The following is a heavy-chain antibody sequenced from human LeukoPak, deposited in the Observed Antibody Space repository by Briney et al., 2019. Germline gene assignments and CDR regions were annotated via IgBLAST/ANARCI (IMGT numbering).Heavy chain of an antibody. CDR1: GFTVSSNY. CDR2: IYSGGST. J-gene: IGHJ4*02. CDR3: ARGPYCGGDCYSPGFDY. Sequence: AGGSLRLSCAASGFTVSSNYMSWVRQAPGKGLEWVSVIYSGGSTYYADSVKGRFTISRDNSKNTLYLQMNSLRAEDTAVYYCARGPYCGGDCYSPGFDYWGQGTLVTVSS. D-gene: IGHD2-21*02. V-gene: IGHV3-53*01.